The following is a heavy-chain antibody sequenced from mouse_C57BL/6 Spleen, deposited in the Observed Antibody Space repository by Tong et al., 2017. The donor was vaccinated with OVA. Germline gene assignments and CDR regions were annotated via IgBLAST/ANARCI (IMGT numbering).Heavy chain of an antibody. CDR1: SYTFTSYW. CDR3: ARDYYGSSWGYYFDY. J-gene: IGHJ2*01. CDR2: INPSNGGT. V-gene: IGHV1-53*01. D-gene: IGHD1-1*01. Sequence: LQLQKTRTELVKPRSSVKLSCKASSYTFTSYWMHWVKQRPGQGLEWIGNINPSNGGTNYNEKFKSKATLTVDKSSSTADMQLSSLTSEDSAVYDCARDYYGSSWGYYFDYGGQGTTLTVSS.